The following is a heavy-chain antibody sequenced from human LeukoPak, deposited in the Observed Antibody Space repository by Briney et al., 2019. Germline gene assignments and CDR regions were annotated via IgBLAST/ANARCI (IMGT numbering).Heavy chain of an antibody. V-gene: IGHV4-59*02. CDR3: ARDIGDDYTNWFDP. Sequence: SETLSLTCTVSDDSVDTNYWASVRQPPGKGLEWIGYIHYSGSTNYNPSLRSRVSISVDTSKSLFSLKLNSLTAADTAVYYCARDIGDDYTNWFDPWGQGTLVTVSS. D-gene: IGHD5-24*01. CDR1: DDSVDTNY. J-gene: IGHJ5*02. CDR2: IHYSGST.